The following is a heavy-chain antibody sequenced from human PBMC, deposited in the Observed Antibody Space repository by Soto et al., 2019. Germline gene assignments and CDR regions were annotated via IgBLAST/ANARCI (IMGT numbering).Heavy chain of an antibody. V-gene: IGHV1-8*01. CDR2: MNPNSGNT. CDR3: ARERAAAGSNRFDT. CDR1: GYTFTSYA. J-gene: IGHJ5*02. D-gene: IGHD6-13*01. Sequence: GASVKVPSKASGYTFTSYAINWLRQSTGQGLEWMGWMNPNSGNTGYAQKFQGRVTMTRNTSISTAYMELSSLRSEDTAVYYCARERAAAGSNRFDTWGQGTLVTVYS.